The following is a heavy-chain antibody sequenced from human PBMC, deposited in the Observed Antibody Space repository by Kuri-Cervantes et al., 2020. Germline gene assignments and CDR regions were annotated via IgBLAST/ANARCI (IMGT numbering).Heavy chain of an antibody. Sequence: ASVKVSCKASGYTFTGYYMHWVRQAPGQGLEWMGWINPNRGGTNYAQKFQGRVTMTRDTSISTAYMELSRLRSDDTAVYYCARDLFRGSVFLEWSPPQRFGYWGQGTLVTVSS. CDR3: ARDLFRGSVFLEWSPPQRFGY. CDR1: GYTFTGYY. J-gene: IGHJ4*02. V-gene: IGHV1-2*02. D-gene: IGHD3-3*01. CDR2: INPNRGGT.